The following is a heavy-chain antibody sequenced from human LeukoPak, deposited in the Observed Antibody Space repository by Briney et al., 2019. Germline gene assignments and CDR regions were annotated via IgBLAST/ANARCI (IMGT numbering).Heavy chain of an antibody. J-gene: IGHJ3*02. CDR1: DDSFSCHY. D-gene: IGHD4-17*01. CDR3: ARDLVTVTKGFDI. Sequence: SETLSLTCAVSDDSFSCHYWAWIRQPPGKGLEWIGYISYIGSTNYNPSLKSRVTISIDTSKNQFSLKLSSVTAADTAVYYCARDLVTVTKGFDIWGQGTMVSVSS. CDR2: ISYIGST. V-gene: IGHV4-59*11.